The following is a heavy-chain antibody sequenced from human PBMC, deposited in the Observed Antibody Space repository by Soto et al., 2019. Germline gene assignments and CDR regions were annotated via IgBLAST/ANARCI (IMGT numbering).Heavy chain of an antibody. D-gene: IGHD3-9*01. CDR2: INHSGST. J-gene: IGHJ4*02. CDR3: ARGPYDILTGYYTVAFDY. CDR1: GGSFSGYY. V-gene: IGHV4-34*01. Sequence: ETLSLTCAVYGGSFSGYYWSWIRQPPGKGLEWIGEINHSGSTNYNPSLKSRVTISVDTSKNQFSLKLSSVTAADTAVYYCARGPYDILTGYYTVAFDYWGQGTLVTVSS.